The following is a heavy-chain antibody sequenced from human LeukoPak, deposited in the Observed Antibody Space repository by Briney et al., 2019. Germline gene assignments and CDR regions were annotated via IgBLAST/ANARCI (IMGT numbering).Heavy chain of an antibody. CDR3: ARGLVGLTPHAGVFQI. CDR2: IYSNGNT. CDR1: GGSFSSSY. Sequence: SETLSLTCIVSGGSFSSSYWSWIRQPPGKELEWIAYIYSNGNTNSNPSLKSRVTIAVDTSQSQFSLKLSSVTAADTAVYYCARGLVGLTPHAGVFQIWGQGTKVTVSS. V-gene: IGHV4-59*01. J-gene: IGHJ3*02. D-gene: IGHD1-26*01.